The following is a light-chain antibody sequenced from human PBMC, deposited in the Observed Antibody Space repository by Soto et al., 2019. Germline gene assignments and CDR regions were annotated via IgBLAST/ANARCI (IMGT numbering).Light chain of an antibody. J-gene: IGKJ4*01. CDR3: QQFSSYPLT. Sequence: AFTQAPCSLPLSHGERATLSCRASQTVRNNYLAWYQQKPGQAPRLLIYDASIRATGIPDRFSGGGSGTDFTLTISRLEPEDFAVYYCQQFSSYPLTFGGGTKVDI. V-gene: IGKV3-20*01. CDR1: QTVRNNY. CDR2: DAS.